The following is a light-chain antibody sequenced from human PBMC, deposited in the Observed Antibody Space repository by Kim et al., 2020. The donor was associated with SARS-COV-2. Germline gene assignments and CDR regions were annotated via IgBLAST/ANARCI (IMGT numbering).Light chain of an antibody. CDR3: HQYNHWPYT. CDR2: EAS. Sequence: PGKSVTLPCRASQSLNIHFAWYHQKPGQAPRLLIYEASTRATGIPARISGSGFGTEVTLTISSLQSEDSGVYYCHQYNHWPYTFGQGTKLEI. V-gene: IGKV3-15*01. CDR1: QSLNIH. J-gene: IGKJ2*01.